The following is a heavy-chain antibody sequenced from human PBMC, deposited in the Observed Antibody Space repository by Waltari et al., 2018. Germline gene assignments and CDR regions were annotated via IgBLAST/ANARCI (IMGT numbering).Heavy chain of an antibody. CDR3: ASTRITMVRGVIINDYYYGMDV. J-gene: IGHJ6*02. CDR2: IIPIFGTA. V-gene: IGHV1-69*01. Sequence: QVQLVQSGAEVKKPGSSVKVSCKASGGTFSSYAISWVRQAPGKGLEWMGGIIPIFGTANYAQKFQGRVPITADESTSTAYMELSSLRSEDTAVYYCASTRITMVRGVIINDYYYGMDVWGQGTTVTVSS. CDR1: GGTFSSYA. D-gene: IGHD3-10*01.